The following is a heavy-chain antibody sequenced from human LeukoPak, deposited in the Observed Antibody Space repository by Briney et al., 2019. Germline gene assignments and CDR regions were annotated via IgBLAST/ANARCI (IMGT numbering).Heavy chain of an antibody. CDR1: GYTFTTYY. D-gene: IGHD5-12*01. V-gene: IGHV1-46*01. CDR3: ARGEEAYSAYVRY. Sequence: ASVKVSCKASGYTFTTYYLHWVRQAPGKGLEWMGIIDPSGDATINAQKFQGRVTMTRDTSTSTVYMDPSSLRPADTAVYYCARGEEAYSAYVRYWGQETLVTVSS. J-gene: IGHJ4*02. CDR2: IDPSGDAT.